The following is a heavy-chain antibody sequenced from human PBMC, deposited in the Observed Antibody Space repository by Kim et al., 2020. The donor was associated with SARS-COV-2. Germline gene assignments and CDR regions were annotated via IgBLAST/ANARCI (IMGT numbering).Heavy chain of an antibody. CDR3: VKGYSSGWYEPGLRTLYYFDY. CDR2: ISSNGGST. V-gene: IGHV3-64D*09. Sequence: GGSLRLSCSASGFTFSSYAMHWVRQAPGKGLEYVSAISSNGGSTYYADSVKGRFTISRDNSKNTLYLQMSSLRAEDTAVYYCVKGYSSGWYEPGLRTLYYFDYWGQGTLVTVSS. D-gene: IGHD6-19*01. J-gene: IGHJ4*02. CDR1: GFTFSSYA.